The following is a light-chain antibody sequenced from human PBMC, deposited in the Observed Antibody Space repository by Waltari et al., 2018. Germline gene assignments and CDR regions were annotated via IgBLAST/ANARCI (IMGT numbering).Light chain of an antibody. CDR3: GADHGSGSNFVKV. CDR1: SGSSNYK. CDR2: VGTGGIVG. J-gene: IGLJ1*01. V-gene: IGLV9-49*01. Sequence: QPVLTQPPSASASLGASVTLTCTLSSGSSNYKVDWYQQRPGKGPRFVMRVGTGGIVGSKGDGIPDRFSVLGSGLNRYLTIKNIQEEDESDYYCGADHGSGSNFVKVFGTGTEVTVL.